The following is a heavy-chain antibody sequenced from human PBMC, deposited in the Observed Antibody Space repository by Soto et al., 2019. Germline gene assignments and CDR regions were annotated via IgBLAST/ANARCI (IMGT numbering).Heavy chain of an antibody. D-gene: IGHD2-15*01. Sequence: QLQLQESGPGLVKPSETLSLTCTVSGGSISSSSYYWGWIRQPPGKGLEWIGSIYYSGSTYYNPSLKRRIPRSVDTSKNPFPLKLSSVPAADTAVYYCARHTPAISIADHWGQGTLVTVSS. CDR3: ARHTPAISIADH. CDR2: IYYSGST. CDR1: GGSISSSSYY. V-gene: IGHV4-39*01. J-gene: IGHJ4*02.